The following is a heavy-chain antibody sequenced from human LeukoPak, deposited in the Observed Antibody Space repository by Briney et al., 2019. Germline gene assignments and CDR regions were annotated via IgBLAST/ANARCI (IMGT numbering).Heavy chain of an antibody. CDR2: INPNSGGT. Sequence: ASVKVSCKASGYTFTGYYMHWVRQAPGQGLEWMGWINPNSGGTNYAQKFQGRVTMTRDTSISTAYMELSRLRSEDTAVYYCARGGGIAVAGSFDYWGQGTLVTVSS. CDR1: GYTFTGYY. V-gene: IGHV1-2*02. D-gene: IGHD6-19*01. CDR3: ARGGGIAVAGSFDY. J-gene: IGHJ4*02.